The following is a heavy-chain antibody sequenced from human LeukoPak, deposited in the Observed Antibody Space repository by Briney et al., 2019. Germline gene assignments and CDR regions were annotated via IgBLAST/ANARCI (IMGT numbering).Heavy chain of an antibody. CDR1: GFTFSYFW. CDR2: TNTDGSYS. V-gene: IGHV3-74*01. J-gene: IGHJ4*02. Sequence: PGGSLRLSCAASGFTFSYFWMHWFRQTPGKGLVWVSCTNTDGSYSSYADSVKGRFTISRDNSKNTLHLQMNNLRAEDTAVYYCARAAYDSNGFTANHDYWGQGTLVTVSS. D-gene: IGHD3-22*01. CDR3: ARAAYDSNGFTANHDY.